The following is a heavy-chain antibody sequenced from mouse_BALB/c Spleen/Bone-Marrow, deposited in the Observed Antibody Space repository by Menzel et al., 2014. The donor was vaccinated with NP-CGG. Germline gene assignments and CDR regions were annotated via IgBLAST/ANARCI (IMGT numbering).Heavy chain of an antibody. CDR3: GRQGYYGCFAY. V-gene: IGHV4-1*02. Sequence: EVQGVESGGGLVQPGGSLKLSCAASGFDFSRYWMSWVRQAPGKGLEWIGEINPDSSTINYTPSLKDKSIISRDNAKNTLYLQMSKVRSEDTALDYCGRQGYYGCFAYWGQGTLVTVSA. J-gene: IGHJ3*01. CDR2: INPDSSTI. CDR1: GFDFSRYW. D-gene: IGHD1-1*01.